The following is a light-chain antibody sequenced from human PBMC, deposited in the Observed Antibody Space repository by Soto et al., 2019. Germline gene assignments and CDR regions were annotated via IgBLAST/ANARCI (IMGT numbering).Light chain of an antibody. CDR2: DVS. J-gene: IGLJ1*01. Sequence: QSALTQPRSVSGSPRQSVAISCTGTSSDVGGYDYVSWFQQHPGKAPKLMIYDVSKRPSGVPDRFSGSKSGNTASLTISGLQAEDEADYYCCSYAGSPYVFGTRTKVTVL. CDR3: CSYAGSPYV. V-gene: IGLV2-11*01. CDR1: SSDVGGYDY.